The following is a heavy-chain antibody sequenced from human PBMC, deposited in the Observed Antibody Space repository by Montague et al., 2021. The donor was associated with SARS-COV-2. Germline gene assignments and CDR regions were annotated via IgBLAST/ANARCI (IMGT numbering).Heavy chain of an antibody. CDR2: IYYSGST. V-gene: IGHV4-39*01. Sequence: SETLSLTCTVSGGSISSSSYYWGWIRQPPGKGLEWIGSIYYSGSTYYNPSLKSRVTISVDTSKNQFSLKLSSVTAADTVVYYCARLRWDITMVRGIYYYYGMDVWGQGTTVTVSS. CDR1: GGSISSSSYY. D-gene: IGHD3-10*01. CDR3: ARLRWDITMVRGIYYYYGMDV. J-gene: IGHJ6*02.